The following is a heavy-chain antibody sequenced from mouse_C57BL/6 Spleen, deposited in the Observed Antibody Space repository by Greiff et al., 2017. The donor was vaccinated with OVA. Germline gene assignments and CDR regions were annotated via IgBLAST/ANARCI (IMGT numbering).Heavy chain of an antibody. CDR3: ARSSYYSNYGHYAMDY. D-gene: IGHD2-5*01. V-gene: IGHV1-58*01. CDR1: GYTFTSYG. CDR2: IYIGNGYT. Sequence: VQLQQSGAELVRPGSSVKMSCKTSGYTFTSYGINWVKQRPGQGLEWIGYIYIGNGYTEYNEKFKGKATLTSDTSSSTVYMQLSSLTSEDSAIYFGARSSYYSNYGHYAMDYWGQGTSVTVSS. J-gene: IGHJ4*01.